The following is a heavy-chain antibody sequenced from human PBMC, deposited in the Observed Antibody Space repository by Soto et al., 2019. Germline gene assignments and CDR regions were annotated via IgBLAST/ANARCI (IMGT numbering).Heavy chain of an antibody. V-gene: IGHV3-23*01. Sequence: GGSLRLSCAASGFTFSSYAMSWVRQAPGKGLEWISTISGSGGSTYYADSVKGRFTISIDNSKNTLYLQMNSLRAEDSAVYYCAKEPVGTVPFNYFDYWGQGPLVTVSS. CDR3: AKEPVGTVPFNYFDY. J-gene: IGHJ4*02. D-gene: IGHD1-26*01. CDR2: ISGSGGST. CDR1: GFTFSSYA.